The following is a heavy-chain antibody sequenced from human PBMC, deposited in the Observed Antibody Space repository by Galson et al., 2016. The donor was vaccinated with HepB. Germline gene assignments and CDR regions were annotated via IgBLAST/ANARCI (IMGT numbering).Heavy chain of an antibody. CDR3: ARHPNGMDV. CDR2: ISPGDSTT. CDR1: GYSFTNYW. Sequence: QSGAEVKKPGESLKISCKGSGYSFTNYWIGWVRQMPGKGLEWMGIISPGDSTTRYSPSFHGQVTISAGKSISTAYLQWSSLKVSDTAIYYCARHPNGMDVWGQGTTVTVSS. V-gene: IGHV5-51*01. J-gene: IGHJ6*02.